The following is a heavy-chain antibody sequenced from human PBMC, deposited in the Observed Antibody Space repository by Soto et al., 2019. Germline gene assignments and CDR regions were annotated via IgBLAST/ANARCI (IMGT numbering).Heavy chain of an antibody. D-gene: IGHD1-26*01. CDR2: ISYDGSNK. Sequence: GGSLRLSCAASGFTFSSYGMHWVRQAPGKGLEWVAVISYDGSNKYYADSVKGRFTISRDNSKNTLYLQMNSLRAEDTAVYYCAKWLGAERARHAFDIWGQGTMVTVSS. CDR1: GFTFSSYG. J-gene: IGHJ3*02. CDR3: AKWLGAERARHAFDI. V-gene: IGHV3-30*18.